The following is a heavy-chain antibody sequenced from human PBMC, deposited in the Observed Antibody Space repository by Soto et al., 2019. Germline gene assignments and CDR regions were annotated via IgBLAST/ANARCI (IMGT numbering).Heavy chain of an antibody. CDR1: GASFSDNY. Sequence: SETRSLTVAVYGASFSDNYWNWLRQPPGKGLEGSGEINHSGNTNDNPSLSRRVTISIATCKNHLPLNLRSMSAADTAVYYCARGRGDFDAWGQGSPVTVSS. CDR2: INHSGNT. D-gene: IGHD2-21*02. J-gene: IGHJ5*02. CDR3: ARGRGDFDA. V-gene: IGHV4-34*01.